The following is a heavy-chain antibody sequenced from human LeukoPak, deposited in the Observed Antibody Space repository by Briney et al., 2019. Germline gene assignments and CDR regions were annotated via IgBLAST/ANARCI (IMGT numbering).Heavy chain of an antibody. V-gene: IGHV3-11*01. J-gene: IGHJ4*02. CDR3: TTYPMVYAMNY. CDR1: GFTFSDYY. D-gene: IGHD2-8*01. Sequence: GGSLRLSCAASGFTFSDYYMSWIRQAPGKGLEWVPYISSSGSTIYYADSVKGRFTISRDNAKNSLYLQMNSLRAEDTAVYYCTTYPMVYAMNYWGQGTLVTVPS. CDR2: ISSSGSTI.